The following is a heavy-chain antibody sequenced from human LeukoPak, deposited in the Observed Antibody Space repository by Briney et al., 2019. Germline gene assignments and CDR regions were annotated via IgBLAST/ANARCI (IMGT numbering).Heavy chain of an antibody. CDR1: GFAFSSYA. CDR2: ISGSGGST. CDR3: AKNPWTGPYYFDY. D-gene: IGHD3/OR15-3a*01. J-gene: IGHJ4*02. V-gene: IGHV3-23*01. Sequence: GGSLRLSCAASGFAFSSYAMSWVRQAPGKGLEWVSAISGSGGSTYYADSVKGRFTISRDNSKNTLYLQMNSLRAEDTAVNYCAKNPWTGPYYFDYWGQGTLVTVSS.